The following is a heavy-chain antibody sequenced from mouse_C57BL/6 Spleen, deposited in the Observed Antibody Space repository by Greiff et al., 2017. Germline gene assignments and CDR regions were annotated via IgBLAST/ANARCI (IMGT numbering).Heavy chain of an antibody. V-gene: IGHV5-4*01. Sequence: EVQLQQSGGGLVKPGGSLKLSCAASGFTFSSYAMSWVRQTPEKRLEWVATISDGGSYTYYPDNVKGRFTISRDNAKNNLYLQMSHLKSEDTAMYYCARGEMVTTEWYFDVWGTGTTVTVSS. CDR1: GFTFSSYA. CDR2: ISDGGSYT. CDR3: ARGEMVTTEWYFDV. J-gene: IGHJ1*03. D-gene: IGHD2-2*01.